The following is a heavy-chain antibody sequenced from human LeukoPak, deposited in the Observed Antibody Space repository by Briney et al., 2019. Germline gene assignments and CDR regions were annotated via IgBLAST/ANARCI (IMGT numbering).Heavy chain of an antibody. D-gene: IGHD1-20*01. V-gene: IGHV1-8*02. J-gene: IGHJ3*02. Sequence: GASVKVSCKASGYTFTGYYIQWLRQAPGQGLEWMGWMNPNSGNTGYAQKFQGRVTMTRNTSISTAYMELSSLRSEDTAVYYCARGRLTGTTRLHYDAFDIWDQGTMVTVSS. CDR1: GYTFTGYY. CDR2: MNPNSGNT. CDR3: ARGRLTGTTRLHYDAFDI.